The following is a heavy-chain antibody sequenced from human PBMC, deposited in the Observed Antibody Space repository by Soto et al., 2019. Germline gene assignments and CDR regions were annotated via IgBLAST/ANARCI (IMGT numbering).Heavy chain of an antibody. Sequence: QVQLQESGPVLVKPSQTLSLTCTVSGGTITSDDYYWSWIRQPPGKGLEWIGYIYYSGSTYYNPSLKSRVTISVDTSKNQFSLKLSSVTAADTAVYYSARTLRRGPPFDYWVQGTLVTVSS. CDR1: GGTITSDDYY. V-gene: IGHV4-30-4*01. D-gene: IGHD3-10*01. CDR2: IYYSGST. J-gene: IGHJ4*02. CDR3: ARTLRRGPPFDY.